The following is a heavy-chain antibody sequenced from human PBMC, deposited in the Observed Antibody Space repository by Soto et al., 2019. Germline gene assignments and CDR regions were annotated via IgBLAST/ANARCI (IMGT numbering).Heavy chain of an antibody. CDR3: VRVRTGTSEYDY. CDR1: GFTNTSSA. J-gene: IGHJ4*02. D-gene: IGHD1-1*01. V-gene: IGHV1-58*01. Sequence: KVPCKASGFTNTSSAVQWARHDRGKRLEWIGWIVVGSGNTNYAQKFQERVTITRDMSTSTAYMELSSLRSEDTAVYYCVRVRTGTSEYDYWGQGTLVTVSS. CDR2: IVVGSGNT.